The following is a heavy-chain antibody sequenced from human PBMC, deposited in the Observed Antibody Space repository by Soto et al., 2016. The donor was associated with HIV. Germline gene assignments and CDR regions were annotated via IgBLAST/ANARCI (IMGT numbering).Heavy chain of an antibody. V-gene: IGHV3-74*01. CDR3: VRGEYNSAGLYNY. CDR1: GLKFNSYW. D-gene: IGHD1-1*01. J-gene: IGHJ4*02. Sequence: DVELVESGGGIIPPGGSLKVSCKASGLKFNSYWMSWVRQVPGKGLVWVSHISGDGTSIDYADSVKGRFIISRDNAKKTVYLQMNSLTVEDTATYYCVRGEYNSAGLYNYWGQGTLVTVSS. CDR2: ISGDGTSI.